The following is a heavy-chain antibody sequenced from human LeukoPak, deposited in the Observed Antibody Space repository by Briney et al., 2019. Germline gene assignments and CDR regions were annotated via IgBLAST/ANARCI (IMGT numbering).Heavy chain of an antibody. CDR1: GYTFTGYY. D-gene: IGHD6-13*01. J-gene: IGHJ4*03. V-gene: IGHV1-2*06. Sequence: ASVKISCKASGYTFTGYYMHWVRQAPGQGLEWMGRINPNSGGTNYAQKFQGRVTMTRDTSISTAYMELSRLRSDDTAVYYCARSIAADGNFGDYWGHGTLVTVSS. CDR2: INPNSGGT. CDR3: ARSIAADGNFGDY.